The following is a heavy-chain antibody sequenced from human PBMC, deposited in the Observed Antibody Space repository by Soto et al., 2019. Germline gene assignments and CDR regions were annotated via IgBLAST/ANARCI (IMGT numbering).Heavy chain of an antibody. CDR1: GGTISSWY. D-gene: IGHD1-26*01. CDR2: IYYSGST. Sequence: QVQLQESGPGLVKLSETLSLTCTVSGGTISSWYWSWIRQPPGKGLEWIGYIYYSGSTNCNPSLKSRVTISVDTSKNQFSLKLSSVTAADTAAYYCARRYGSAIDYWGQGTLVTVSS. CDR3: ARRYGSAIDY. V-gene: IGHV4-59*08. J-gene: IGHJ4*02.